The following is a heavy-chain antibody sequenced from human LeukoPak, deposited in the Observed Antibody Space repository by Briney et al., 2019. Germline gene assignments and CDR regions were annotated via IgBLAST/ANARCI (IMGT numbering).Heavy chain of an antibody. D-gene: IGHD2-21*01. CDR2: IRYDGSNK. V-gene: IGHV3-30*02. CDR3: ARDFFPVVDSTWYEIGY. Sequence: GGSLRLSCAASGFTFSTYAMNWFRQAPGEGLEWVAFIRYDGSNKYYADSVKGRFTISRDNSRNTLYLQMDSLRSEDTAVYYCARDFFPVVDSTWYEIGYWGQGTLVTVSS. CDR1: GFTFSTYA. J-gene: IGHJ4*02.